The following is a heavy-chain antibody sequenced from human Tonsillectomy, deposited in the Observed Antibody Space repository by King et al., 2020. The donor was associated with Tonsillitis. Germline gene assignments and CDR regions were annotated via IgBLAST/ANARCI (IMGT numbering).Heavy chain of an antibody. J-gene: IGHJ4*02. CDR2: IYPVDSDT. Sequence: VQLVESGAEVKRPGDSLKISCKGSGYSFTSFWIGWVRQLPGKGLEWMGIIYPVDSDTRYSPSFQGQVTISADKSTRTAYLQWSSLKASDTAMYYCGRPADDYVPFNYWGQGTLVTVSS. CDR1: GYSFTSFW. CDR3: GRPADDYVPFNY. D-gene: IGHD3-16*01. V-gene: IGHV5-51*03.